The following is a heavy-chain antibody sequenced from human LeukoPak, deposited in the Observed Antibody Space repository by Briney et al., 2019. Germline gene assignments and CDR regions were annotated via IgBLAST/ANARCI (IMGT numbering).Heavy chain of an antibody. CDR1: GYTFTGYY. V-gene: IGHV1-2*02. CDR2: INPNSGGT. D-gene: IGHD3-10*01. J-gene: IGHJ4*02. Sequence: ASVKVSCKASGYTFTGYYMHWVRQAPGQGLEWMGWINPNSGGTNYAQKFQGRVTMTRDTSISTAYMELSRLRSDDTAVYYCARIGLWFGEFKGPLSFFDYWGQGTLVTVSS. CDR3: ARIGLWFGEFKGPLSFFDY.